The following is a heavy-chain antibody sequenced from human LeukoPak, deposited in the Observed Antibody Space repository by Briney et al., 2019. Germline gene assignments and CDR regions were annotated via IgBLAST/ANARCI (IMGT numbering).Heavy chain of an antibody. V-gene: IGHV3-23*01. J-gene: IGHJ4*02. CDR3: AKGLHYNILTGFRREYYFDS. CDR2: ISGSGGST. Sequence: GGSLRLSCAASGFTFSSYAMSWGRQATGKGLEWVSAISGSGGSTYYADSVKGRFTISRDNSKNTLYLQMNSLRAEDTAIYYCAKGLHYNILTGFRREYYFDSWGQGTLVTVSS. D-gene: IGHD3-9*01. CDR1: GFTFSSYA.